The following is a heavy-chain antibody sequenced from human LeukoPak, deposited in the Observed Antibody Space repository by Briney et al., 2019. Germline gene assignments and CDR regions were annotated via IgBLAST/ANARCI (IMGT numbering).Heavy chain of an antibody. J-gene: IGHJ4*02. V-gene: IGHV3-30*02. CDR3: AKDGGTFASDF. CDR1: GFIFSSYG. CDR2: IRHDVSNE. D-gene: IGHD3-10*01. Sequence: GGSLRLSCAASGFIFSSYGTYWVRQSPGKGLEWVAFIRHDVSNEYYADSVKGRFNTSRDNSKNTLYLQMNSLRVEDTALYYCAKDGGTFASDFWGQGTLVTVSS.